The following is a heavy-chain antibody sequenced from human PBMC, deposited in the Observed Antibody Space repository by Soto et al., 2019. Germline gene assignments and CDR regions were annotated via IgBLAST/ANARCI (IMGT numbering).Heavy chain of an antibody. CDR2: IIPIFGTA. V-gene: IGHV1-69*13. D-gene: IGHD5-18*01. CDR3: ARVPDTAIRGGYYYGMDV. CDR1: GGTFGSYA. J-gene: IGHJ6*02. Sequence: SVKVSCKASGGTFGSYAISWVRQAPGQGLEWMGGIIPIFGTANYAQKFQGRVTITADESTSTAYMELSSLRSEDTAVYYCARVPDTAIRGGYYYGMDVWGQGTTVTVSS.